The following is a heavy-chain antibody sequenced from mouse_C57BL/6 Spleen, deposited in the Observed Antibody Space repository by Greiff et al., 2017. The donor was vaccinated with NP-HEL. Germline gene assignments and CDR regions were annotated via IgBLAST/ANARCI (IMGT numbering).Heavy chain of an antibody. D-gene: IGHD2-3*01. J-gene: IGHJ4*01. CDR2: ISSGSSTI. CDR1: GFTFSDYG. V-gene: IGHV5-17*01. Sequence: EVQLVESGGGLVKPGGSLKLSCAASGFTFSDYGMPWVRQAPEKGLEWVAYISSGSSTIFYAATVKGRFTISRDNAKNTLLLQMARRRSKDTAMYYYESVIYDGYYGTMDYWGQGTSVTVSS. CDR3: ESVIYDGYYGTMDY.